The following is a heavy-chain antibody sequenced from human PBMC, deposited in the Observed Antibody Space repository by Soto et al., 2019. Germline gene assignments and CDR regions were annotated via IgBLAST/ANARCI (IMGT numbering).Heavy chain of an antibody. D-gene: IGHD1-26*01. V-gene: IGHV4-31*03. CDR3: ARDLGGSYYVPLGSFDY. CDR2: IYYSGST. Sequence: PSETLSLTCTVSGGSISSGGYYWSWIRQHPGKGLEWIGYIYYSGSTYYNPSLKSRVTISVDTSKNQFSLKLSSVTAADTAVYYCARDLGGSYYVPLGSFDYWGQGTLVTVSS. CDR1: GGSISSGGYY. J-gene: IGHJ4*02.